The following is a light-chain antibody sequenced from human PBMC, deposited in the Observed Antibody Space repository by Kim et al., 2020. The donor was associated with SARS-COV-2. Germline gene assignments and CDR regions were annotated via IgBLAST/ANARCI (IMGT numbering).Light chain of an antibody. J-gene: IGLJ3*02. CDR3: QVWDSSSDHPV. Sequence: APGQTARITCGGNNIGSKSVHWYQQKPGQAPVLVIYYDSDRPSGIPERVSGSNSGNTATLTISRVEAGDEADYYCQVWDSSSDHPVFGGGTKLTVL. CDR2: YDS. V-gene: IGLV3-21*04. CDR1: NIGSKS.